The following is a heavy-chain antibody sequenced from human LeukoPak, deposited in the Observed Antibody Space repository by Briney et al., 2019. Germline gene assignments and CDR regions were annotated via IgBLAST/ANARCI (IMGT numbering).Heavy chain of an antibody. V-gene: IGHV3-30-3*01. CDR2: ISYDGSNK. CDR1: GFTFSSYA. Sequence: GRSLRLSCAASGFTFSSYAMHWVRQAPGKGLEWVAVISYDGSNKYYADSVKGRFTISRDNSKNTLYLQMNSLRAEDTAVYYCAKGLVTVTTLDYWGQGTLVTVSS. J-gene: IGHJ4*02. CDR3: AKGLVTVTTLDY. D-gene: IGHD4-17*01.